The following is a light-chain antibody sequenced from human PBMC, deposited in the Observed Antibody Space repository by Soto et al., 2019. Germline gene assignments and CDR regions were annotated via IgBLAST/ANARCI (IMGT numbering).Light chain of an antibody. V-gene: IGKV3-15*01. J-gene: IGKJ4*01. CDR2: GAS. CDR1: QSIINN. CDR3: QQYNNWPPLT. Sequence: EIVMTQSPATLSVSPGERATLSCRASQSIINNLAWYQQKPGQAPRLLIYGASTRATSIPARFSGSGSGTEFTLTISSLQSEDFAVYYCQQYNNWPPLTFGGGTKVEI.